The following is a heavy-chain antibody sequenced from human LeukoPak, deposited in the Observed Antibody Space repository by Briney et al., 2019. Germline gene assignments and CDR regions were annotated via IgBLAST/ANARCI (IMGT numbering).Heavy chain of an antibody. Sequence: PGGSLRLSCATSGFTFSDYYMSWIRQAPGKGLEWVSYITSSGSTIYYADSVKGRFTISRDNAKNSLYLQMNSLRAEDTAVYYCARVTDRIAENAFDIWGQGTMVTVSS. CDR1: GFTFSDYY. D-gene: IGHD6-13*01. V-gene: IGHV3-11*04. CDR2: ITSSGSTI. CDR3: ARVTDRIAENAFDI. J-gene: IGHJ3*02.